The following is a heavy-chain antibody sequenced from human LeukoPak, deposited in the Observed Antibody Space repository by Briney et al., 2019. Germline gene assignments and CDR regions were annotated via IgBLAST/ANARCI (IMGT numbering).Heavy chain of an antibody. Sequence: ASVKVSCKPSGYTFTSYGISWVRQAPGQGLEWMGWISTYYGNTDYAQKLQGRVTMTTDTSTSTAYMEQSSLRSDDTAVYYCARDGDYGDYAGIWGQGTLVTVSS. D-gene: IGHD4-17*01. CDR2: ISTYYGNT. CDR3: ARDGDYGDYAGI. J-gene: IGHJ4*02. V-gene: IGHV1-18*01. CDR1: GYTFTSYG.